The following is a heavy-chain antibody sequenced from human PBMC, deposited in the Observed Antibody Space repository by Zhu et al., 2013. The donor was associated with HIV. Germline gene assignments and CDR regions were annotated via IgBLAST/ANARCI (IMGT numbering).Heavy chain of an antibody. V-gene: IGHV1-69*01. CDR3: ARLADYGPGNHFADF. CDR2: IIPLFGTS. J-gene: IGHJ4*02. CDR1: GGTLNTYA. Sequence: QVQLVQSGAEVKKPGSSVKVSCKASGGTLNTYAFSWVRQAPGQGLEWVGGIIPLFGTSNYARKFQGRAKITADDSTGTAYMDLSSLRSEDTAIYYCARLADYGPGNHFADFWGQGTLVTVSA. D-gene: IGHD3-10*01.